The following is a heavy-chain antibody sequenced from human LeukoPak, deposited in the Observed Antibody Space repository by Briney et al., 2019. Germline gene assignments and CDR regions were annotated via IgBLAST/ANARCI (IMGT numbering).Heavy chain of an antibody. D-gene: IGHD3-22*01. Sequence: GGSLRLSCAASGFTFSSYAMSWVRQAPGKGLEWVSAISGSGGSTYYADSVKGRFTISRDNSKNTLYLQMNSLRAEDTAVYYCAKGSPDYYDSSEYYFDYWGQGTLVTVSS. CDR1: GFTFSSYA. V-gene: IGHV3-23*01. CDR2: ISGSGGST. CDR3: AKGSPDYYDSSEYYFDY. J-gene: IGHJ4*02.